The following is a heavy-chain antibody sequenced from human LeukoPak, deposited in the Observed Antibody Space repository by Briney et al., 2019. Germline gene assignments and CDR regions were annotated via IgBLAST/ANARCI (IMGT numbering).Heavy chain of an antibody. V-gene: IGHV4-59*01. D-gene: IGHD6-13*01. Sequence: SETLSLTCTVSGGSISSYYWSWIRQPPGKGLEWVGYIYYSGSTNYNPSLKSRVTISVDTSKNQFSLKLSSVTAADTAVYYCARGGEQQLLRDWGQGTLVTVSS. CDR2: IYYSGST. CDR3: ARGGEQQLLRD. J-gene: IGHJ4*02. CDR1: GGSISSYY.